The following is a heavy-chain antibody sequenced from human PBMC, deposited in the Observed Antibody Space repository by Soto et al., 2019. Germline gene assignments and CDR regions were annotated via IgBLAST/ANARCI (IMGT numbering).Heavy chain of an antibody. J-gene: IGHJ3*02. Sequence: QVQLQESGPGLVKSSQTLSLTCFVSGGLIGSGDYYWSWIRQPPGKGLEWTGCIHYSGSTHYSPSLKSRATISVDTSKNQFSLKLSSVTAADTAVYYCARALGIQRTAFDIWGQGTMVTVSS. V-gene: IGHV4-30-4*01. CDR1: GGLIGSGDYY. CDR2: IHYSGST. D-gene: IGHD1-1*01. CDR3: ARALGIQRTAFDI.